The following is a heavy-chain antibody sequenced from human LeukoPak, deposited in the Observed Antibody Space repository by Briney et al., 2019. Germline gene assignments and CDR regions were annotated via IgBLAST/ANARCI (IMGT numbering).Heavy chain of an antibody. D-gene: IGHD3-3*01. CDR2: MNPNSGNT. V-gene: IGHV1-8*03. CDR3: ARGPPADFWSGYYYFDY. J-gene: IGHJ4*02. CDR1: GGTFSSYA. Sequence: ASVKVSCKASGGTFSSYAISWVRQATGQGLEWMGWMNPNSGNTGYAQKFQGRVTITRNTSISTAYMELSSLRSEDTAVYYCARGPPADFWSGYYYFDYWGQGTLVTVSS.